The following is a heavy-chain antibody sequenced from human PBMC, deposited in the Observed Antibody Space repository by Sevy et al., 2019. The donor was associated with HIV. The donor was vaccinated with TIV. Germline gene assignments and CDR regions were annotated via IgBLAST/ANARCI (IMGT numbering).Heavy chain of an antibody. Sequence: SETQSLTCAVYGGSFSGYYWSWIRQPPGKGLEWIGEINHSGSTNYNPSLKSRVTISVDTSKNQFSLKLSSVTAADTAVYYCARGGPRYCSGGSCYPLDYWGQGTLVTVSS. V-gene: IGHV4-34*01. J-gene: IGHJ4*02. CDR2: INHSGST. CDR1: GGSFSGYY. CDR3: ARGGPRYCSGGSCYPLDY. D-gene: IGHD2-15*01.